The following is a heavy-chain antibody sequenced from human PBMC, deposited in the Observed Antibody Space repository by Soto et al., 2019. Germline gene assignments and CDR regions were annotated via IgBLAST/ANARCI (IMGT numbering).Heavy chain of an antibody. D-gene: IGHD6-19*01. J-gene: IGHJ5*02. CDR2: IYYSGST. V-gene: IGHV4-59*01. CDR1: CGSISSYY. Sequence: PSETLSLTCTVSCGSISSYYWSWIRQPPGKGLEWIGYIYYSGSTNYNPSLKSRVTISVDTSKNQFSLKLSSVTAADTAVYYCARAPRGWNWFDPWGQGTLVTVSS. CDR3: ARAPRGWNWFDP.